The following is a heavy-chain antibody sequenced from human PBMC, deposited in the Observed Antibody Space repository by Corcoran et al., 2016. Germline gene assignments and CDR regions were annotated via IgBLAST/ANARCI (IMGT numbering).Heavy chain of an antibody. J-gene: IGHJ4*02. V-gene: IGHV4-59*01. CDR3: ARSRMMITFGGVSAPGYFDY. CDR2: IYYSGST. Sequence: QVQLQESGPGLVKPSETLSLTCTVSGGSISSYYWSWIRQPPGKGLEWIGYIYYSGSTNYNPSPKSRGTISVDTSKNQFSLKLSSVTAADTAVYYCARSRMMITFGGVSAPGYFDYWGQGTLVTVSS. CDR1: GGSISSYY. D-gene: IGHD3-16*01.